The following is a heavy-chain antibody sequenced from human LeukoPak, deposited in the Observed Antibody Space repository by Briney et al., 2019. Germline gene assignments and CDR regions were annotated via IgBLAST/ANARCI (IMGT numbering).Heavy chain of an antibody. J-gene: IGHJ4*02. Sequence: NPSETLSLTCTVSGGSISSGGYYWSWIRQHPGKGLEWIGYIYYSGSTYYNPSLKSRVTISVDTSKNQFSLKLSSVTAADTAVYYCARGGRWIQLWYADYWGQGTLVTVSS. CDR1: GGSISSGGYY. V-gene: IGHV4-31*03. CDR3: ARGGRWIQLWYADY. D-gene: IGHD5-18*01. CDR2: IYYSGST.